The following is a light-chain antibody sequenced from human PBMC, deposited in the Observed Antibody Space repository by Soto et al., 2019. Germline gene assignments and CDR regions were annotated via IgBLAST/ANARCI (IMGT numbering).Light chain of an antibody. V-gene: IGKV4-1*01. CDR3: QQYYNTPRT. CDR2: WAS. CDR1: QSVLYSSNNKNF. Sequence: DIVMTQSPDSLAVSLGERATINCKSSQSVLYSSNNKNFLAWFQQKPGQPPKLLLYWASTRGSGVPDRFSGSGSGTDFTLTISGLQAEDVAVYYCQQYYNTPRTFGQGTKVEIK. J-gene: IGKJ1*01.